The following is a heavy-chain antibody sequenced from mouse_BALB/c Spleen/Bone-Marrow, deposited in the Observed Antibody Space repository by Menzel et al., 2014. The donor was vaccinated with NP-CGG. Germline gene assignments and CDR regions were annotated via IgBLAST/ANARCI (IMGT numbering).Heavy chain of an antibody. CDR2: IYPGDDDT. J-gene: IGHJ2*01. CDR3: ARGGISIDY. Sequence: VKLMESGAELVRPGSSVKISCKASGYAFSLYWVNWMKQRPGQGLEWIGQIYPGDDDTDYNGKFKGKATLTADRSSSTAYMQLGSLTSEDSAVYFCARGGISIDYWGHGTTLTVSS. CDR1: GYAFSLYW. V-gene: IGHV1-80*01.